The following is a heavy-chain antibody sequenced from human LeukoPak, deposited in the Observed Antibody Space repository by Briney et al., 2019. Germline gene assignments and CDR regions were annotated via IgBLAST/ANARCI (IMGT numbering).Heavy chain of an antibody. D-gene: IGHD1-26*01. CDR2: ITSSSSTI. J-gene: IGHJ4*02. CDR1: GFIFGNYA. V-gene: IGHV3-48*02. Sequence: GGSLRLSCAASGFIFGNYAMSWVRQAPGKGLEWVSHITSSSSTIYYADSVKGRFTISRDNAKNSLYLQMNSLRDEDTAVYYCARGGSYPFDYWGQGTLVTVSS. CDR3: ARGGSYPFDY.